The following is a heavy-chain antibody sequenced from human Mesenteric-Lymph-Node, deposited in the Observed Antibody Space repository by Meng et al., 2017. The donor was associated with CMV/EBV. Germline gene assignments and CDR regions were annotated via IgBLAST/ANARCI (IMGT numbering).Heavy chain of an antibody. J-gene: IGHJ6*02. CDR1: GYIFSSYG. D-gene: IGHD3-10*01. Sequence: ASVQVSCKASGYIFSSYGISWVRQAPGQGLEWMGWISGYNGTTDYAQKFQGRVTMTTDTFTNTAYMEMRSLRSDDTAVYYCSREDDGSGSHIGVNYYYYGMDVWGQGTTVTVSS. CDR3: SREDDGSGSHIGVNYYYYGMDV. V-gene: IGHV1-18*01. CDR2: ISGYNGTT.